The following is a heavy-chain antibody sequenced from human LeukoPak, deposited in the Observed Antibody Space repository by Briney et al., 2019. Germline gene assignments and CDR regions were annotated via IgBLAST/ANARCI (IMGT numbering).Heavy chain of an antibody. Sequence: QPGGSLRLSCAASGFTFSTFALDWVRQAPGKGLEWVAGVSSDGSNTFYEDSVKGRFSISRDNSNNTLYLQLNSLRVEDTAVYYCAKGSGSYDYFDSWGQGALVSVS. CDR1: GFTFSTFA. CDR3: AKGSGSYDYFDS. D-gene: IGHD1-26*01. CDR2: VSSDGSNT. J-gene: IGHJ4*02. V-gene: IGHV3-30*18.